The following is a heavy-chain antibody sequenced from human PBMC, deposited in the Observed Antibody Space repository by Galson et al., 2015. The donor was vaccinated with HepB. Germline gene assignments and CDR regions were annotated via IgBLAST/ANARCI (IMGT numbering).Heavy chain of an antibody. D-gene: IGHD2-15*01. CDR2: IDWDDDK. CDR3: ARVGSWGDTFDL. J-gene: IGHJ3*01. Sequence: IDWDDDKFYRSSLRTRLTISKDTSKNQVVLIMTNMDPVDTATYYCARVGSWGDTFDLWGQGTMVSVSS. V-gene: IGHV2-70*04.